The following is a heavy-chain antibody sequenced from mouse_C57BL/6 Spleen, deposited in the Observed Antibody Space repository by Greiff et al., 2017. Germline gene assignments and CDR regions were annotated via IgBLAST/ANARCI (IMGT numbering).Heavy chain of an antibody. CDR3: AKNPMDY. CDR1: GFSLTSYG. J-gene: IGHJ4*01. CDR2: IWRGGST. Sequence: VQLKQSGPGLVQPSQSLSITCTVSGFSLTSYGVHWVRQSPGKGLEWLGVIWRGGSTDYNAAFISRLIITKDNSKSQVFFKMNSLQAYDTAIYYCAKNPMDYWGQGTSVTVSS. V-gene: IGHV2-5*01.